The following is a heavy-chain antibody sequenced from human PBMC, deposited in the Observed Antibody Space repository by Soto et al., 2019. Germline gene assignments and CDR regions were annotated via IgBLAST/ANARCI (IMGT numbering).Heavy chain of an antibody. CDR1: GYTFTSYA. D-gene: IGHD1-26*01. Sequence: QVQLVQSGAEVKKPGASVKVSCKASGYTFTSYAMHWVRQAPGQRLEWMGWINAGNGNTKYSQKFQGRVIITRDTSASTAYMEVSSLRSEDTAVYYCARGASPLIDYWGQGTLVTVSS. CDR2: INAGNGNT. J-gene: IGHJ4*02. CDR3: ARGASPLIDY. V-gene: IGHV1-3*01.